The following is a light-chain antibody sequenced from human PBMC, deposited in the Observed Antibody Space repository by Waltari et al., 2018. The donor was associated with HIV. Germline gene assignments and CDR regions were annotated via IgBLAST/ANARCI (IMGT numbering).Light chain of an antibody. V-gene: IGLV1-51*01. Sequence: QSVLTQPPSVSAAPGQKVTISCSGSSSNIGNNYVSWYQQLPGTAPKLLIYDNKKRPSGFPDRFSGSKSGTSATLGITGLQTGDEADYYCGTWDSSLSAVVFGGGTKLTVL. CDR3: GTWDSSLSAVV. J-gene: IGLJ2*01. CDR2: DNK. CDR1: SSNIGNNY.